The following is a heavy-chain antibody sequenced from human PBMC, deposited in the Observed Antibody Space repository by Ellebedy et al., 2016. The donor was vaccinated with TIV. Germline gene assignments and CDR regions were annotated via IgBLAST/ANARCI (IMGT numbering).Heavy chain of an antibody. J-gene: IGHJ4*02. CDR2: IVGSGAE. CDR3: AKDRTSGDGYWVFDS. Sequence: GESLKISCAASGFTFSPYAMAWVRQAPGKGLEWVSCIVGSGAEKYADSVKGRFTISSDNSKRTVDLQMRSVRAEDTAVYFCAKDRTSGDGYWVFDSWGQGTMVSVSS. D-gene: IGHD2-21*02. V-gene: IGHV3-23*01. CDR1: GFTFSPYA.